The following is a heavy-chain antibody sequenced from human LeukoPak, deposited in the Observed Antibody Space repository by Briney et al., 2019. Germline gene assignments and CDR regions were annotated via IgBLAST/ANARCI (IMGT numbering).Heavy chain of an antibody. D-gene: IGHD6-19*01. CDR1: GYTFTSYA. CDR3: ASSPYSSGWYLGAEYFQH. V-gene: IGHV1-3*01. Sequence: GASVKVSCKASGYTFTSYAMHWVRQAPGQRLEWMGWINAGNGNTKYSQKFQGRVTITADESTSTAYMELSSLRSEDTAVYYCASSPYSSGWYLGAEYFQHWGQGTLVTVSS. CDR2: INAGNGNT. J-gene: IGHJ1*01.